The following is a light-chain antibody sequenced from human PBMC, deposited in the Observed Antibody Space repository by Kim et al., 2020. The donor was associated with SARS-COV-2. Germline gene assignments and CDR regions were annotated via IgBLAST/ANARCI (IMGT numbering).Light chain of an antibody. V-gene: IGLV1-40*01. Sequence: YDVHWYQQLPGTAPKLLISANNNRPSGVPDRFSGSRSVTSASLAITGPQAEDEADYYCQSYDSSLSVVVFGGGTQLTVL. CDR2: ANN. CDR1: YD. J-gene: IGLJ2*01. CDR3: QSYDSSLSVVV.